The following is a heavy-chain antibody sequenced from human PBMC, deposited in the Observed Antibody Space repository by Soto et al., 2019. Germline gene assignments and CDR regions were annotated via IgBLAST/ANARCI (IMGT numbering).Heavy chain of an antibody. CDR2: IWYDGSNK. Sequence: PGGSLRLSCAASGFTFSSYGMHWVRQAPGKGLEWVAVIWYDGSNKYYADSVKGRFTISRDNSKNTLYLQMNSLRAEDTAVYYCARANPYCGGDCYWTGAFDIWGQGTMVTVSS. CDR3: ARANPYCGGDCYWTGAFDI. CDR1: GFTFSSYG. V-gene: IGHV3-33*01. D-gene: IGHD2-21*02. J-gene: IGHJ3*02.